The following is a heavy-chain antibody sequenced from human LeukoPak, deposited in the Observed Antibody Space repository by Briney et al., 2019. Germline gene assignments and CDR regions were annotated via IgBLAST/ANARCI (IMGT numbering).Heavy chain of an antibody. CDR3: ARAGGYCGRISCPYYFDY. V-gene: IGHV1-8*03. Sequence: ASVKVSCKASGYTFTGYYMHWVRQATGQGLEWMGWMNPYTGNTGYAQNFQGRITITRNTSISTAYMELSSLRSEDTAVYYCARAGGYCGRISCPYYFDYWGQGSLVAVSS. CDR1: GYTFTGYY. J-gene: IGHJ4*02. D-gene: IGHD2-15*01. CDR2: MNPYTGNT.